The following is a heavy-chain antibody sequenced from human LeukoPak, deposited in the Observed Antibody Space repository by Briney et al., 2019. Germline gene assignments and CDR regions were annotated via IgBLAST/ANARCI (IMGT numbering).Heavy chain of an antibody. CDR3: ARDPDCSGGRCYSWGNGMDV. Sequence: ASVKVSCKASGYTFTSYGISWVRQAPGQGLEWMGWISTYNGNTNYAQKFQGRVTMTTDTSTSTAYMELRNLRSDDTAVYYCARDPDCSGGRCYSWGNGMDVWGQGTTVTVSS. V-gene: IGHV1-18*01. CDR2: ISTYNGNT. J-gene: IGHJ6*02. D-gene: IGHD2-15*01. CDR1: GYTFTSYG.